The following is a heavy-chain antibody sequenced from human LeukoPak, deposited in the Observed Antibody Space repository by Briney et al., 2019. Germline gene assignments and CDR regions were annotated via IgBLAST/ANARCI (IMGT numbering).Heavy chain of an antibody. CDR1: GYTFTGYY. V-gene: IGHV1-2*06. Sequence: ASVKVSCKASGYTFTGYYMHWVRQAPGQGLEWMGRINPNSGGTSYAQKFQGRVTVTRDTSITTVYMELSRLRSDDTAMYYCARDARVAGDYWGQGTLVTVSS. J-gene: IGHJ4*02. CDR3: ARDARVAGDY. D-gene: IGHD6-19*01. CDR2: INPNSGGT.